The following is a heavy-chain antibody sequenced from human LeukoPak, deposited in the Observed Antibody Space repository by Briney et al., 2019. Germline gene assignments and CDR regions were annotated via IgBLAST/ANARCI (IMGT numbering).Heavy chain of an antibody. CDR2: INQSGSS. CDR3: ARFTPPSRLPIGDYMSGYFDF. J-gene: IGHJ4*02. D-gene: IGHD4-17*01. V-gene: IGHV4-4*02. Sequence: PGGSLRLSCVVSGFTFSNYWMSWVRQPPGKGLEWIGEINQSGSSNSNPSLKSRVTMSLDTSKNQFSLNLTSVTAADSATYYCARFTPPSRLPIGDYMSGYFDFWGQGTLVTVSS. CDR1: GFTFSNYW.